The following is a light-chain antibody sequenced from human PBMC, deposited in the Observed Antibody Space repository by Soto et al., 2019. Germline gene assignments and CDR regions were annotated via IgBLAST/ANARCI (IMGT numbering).Light chain of an antibody. Sequence: QSVLTQPASVSGSPGQSITISCIGTSSDVGGYNYVSWYQQHPDKAPKLMIYDVSNRPSGVSNRFSGSKSGNTASLTISGLKAEDEADYYCSSYTSSNTVLFGGGTKLTVL. CDR2: DVS. V-gene: IGLV2-14*03. J-gene: IGLJ2*01. CDR1: SSDVGGYNY. CDR3: SSYTSSNTVL.